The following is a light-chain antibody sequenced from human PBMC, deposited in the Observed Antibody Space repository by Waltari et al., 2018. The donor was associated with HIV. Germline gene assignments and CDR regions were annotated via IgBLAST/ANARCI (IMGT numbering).Light chain of an antibody. J-gene: IGLJ2*01. V-gene: IGLV1-44*01. CDR3: ATLDDSLNGPI. CDR1: SSNIGSNG. Sequence: QSVLTQSPSASGTPGQRVTISCSGGSSNIGSNGVDWYQQFPGTAPKLLIYSNNRRPSGVPDRFSGSKSGTSASLAISELQSEDEATYYCATLDDSLNGPIFGGGTRLTVL. CDR2: SNN.